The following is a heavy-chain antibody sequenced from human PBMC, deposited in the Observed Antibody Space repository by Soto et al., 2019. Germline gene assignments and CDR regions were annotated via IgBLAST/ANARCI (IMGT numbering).Heavy chain of an antibody. Sequence: GSLRLSCPASGFTFSDHYLDWARQAPGKGLGGVGRIRNKANSYSTDYVASVKGRFTIARDDSKNSLYLQMNSVKTEDTAVYYCARRITGSPTPDGGSLGQGTLVTVS. CDR1: GFTFSDHY. V-gene: IGHV3-72*01. CDR2: IRNKANSYST. D-gene: IGHD1-20*01. CDR3: ARRITGSPTPDGGS. J-gene: IGHJ5*02.